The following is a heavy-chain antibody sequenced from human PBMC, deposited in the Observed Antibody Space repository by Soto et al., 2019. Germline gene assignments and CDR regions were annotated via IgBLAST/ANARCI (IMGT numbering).Heavy chain of an antibody. CDR3: ARGGVSTRTFDY. CDR2: XXXSXSXT. D-gene: IGHD3-3*01. CDR1: GYNFAGYW. Sequence: LKISCKGSGYNFAGYWIAWVRHMPGKGLELMGIXXXSXSXTXYXXXXQGQVTISADKSISSAYLQWSSLRASDTAMYYCARGGVSTRTFDYWGQGTPVTVSS. V-gene: IGHV5-51*01. J-gene: IGHJ4*02.